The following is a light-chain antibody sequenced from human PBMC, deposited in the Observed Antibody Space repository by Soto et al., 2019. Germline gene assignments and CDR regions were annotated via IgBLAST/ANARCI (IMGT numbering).Light chain of an antibody. V-gene: IGKV1-5*01. CDR2: DAS. CDR3: QQYNRYAVT. J-gene: IGKJ1*01. CDR1: QSASTF. Sequence: DIQMTQSPSTLSASVGDRVTITCXASQSASTFLAWYQQKPGQAPKLLIYDASTLQSGVPSRFSASGSGTEFALTISGLQPDDFAVYYCQQYNRYAVTFGQGTKVDIK.